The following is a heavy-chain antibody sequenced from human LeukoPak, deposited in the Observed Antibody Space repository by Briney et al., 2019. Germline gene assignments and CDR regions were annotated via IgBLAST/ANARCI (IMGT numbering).Heavy chain of an antibody. J-gene: IGHJ6*02. Sequence: KISCKGSGYSFTSYWIGWVRQMPGKGLEWMGIIYPGDSDTRYSPSFQGQATISADKSISTAYLQWSSLKASDTAMYYCASHGTTHCSSTSCYNYYYYGMDVWGQGTTVTVSS. CDR2: IYPGDSDT. CDR1: GYSFTSYW. D-gene: IGHD2-2*02. CDR3: ASHGTTHCSSTSCYNYYYYGMDV. V-gene: IGHV5-51*01.